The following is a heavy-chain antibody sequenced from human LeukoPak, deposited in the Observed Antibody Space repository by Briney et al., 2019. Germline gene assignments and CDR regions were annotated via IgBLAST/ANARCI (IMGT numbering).Heavy chain of an antibody. D-gene: IGHD3-10*01. V-gene: IGHV4-38-2*02. Sequence: PSETLSLTCTVSGYSISSGHYWAWIRQSPEKGLEWIASMFHSGSTYYNPSLKSRVTISVDTSKNQFSLKLSSVTAADTAVYYCARESVRGVSQGAFDIWGQGTMVTVSS. CDR2: MFHSGST. CDR3: ARESVRGVSQGAFDI. J-gene: IGHJ3*02. CDR1: GYSISSGHY.